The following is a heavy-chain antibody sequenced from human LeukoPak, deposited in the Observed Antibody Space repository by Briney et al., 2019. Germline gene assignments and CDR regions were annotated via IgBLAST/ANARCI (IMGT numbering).Heavy chain of an antibody. V-gene: IGHV3-11*05. Sequence: GGSLRLSCAASGFTFSDYYMSWIRQAPGKGLEWVSYISSSSSYTNYADSVKGRFTISRDNAKNSLFLQMNSLKSEDTAVYYCARGNTSAWYPFDYWGQGTLVTVSS. CDR3: ARGNTSAWYPFDY. CDR1: GFTFSDYY. J-gene: IGHJ4*02. CDR2: ISSSSSYT. D-gene: IGHD6-19*01.